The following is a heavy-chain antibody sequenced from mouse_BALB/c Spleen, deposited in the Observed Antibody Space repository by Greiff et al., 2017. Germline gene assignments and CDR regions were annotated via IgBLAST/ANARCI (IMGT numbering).Heavy chain of an antibody. Sequence: QVQLQQSGAELVRPGASVTLSCKASGYTFTDYEMHWVKQTPVHGLEWIGAIDPETGGTAYNQKFKGKATLTADKSSSTAYMELRSLTSEDSAVYYCARGLNYGNYERVWYFDVWGAGTTVTVSS. CDR2: IDPETGGT. D-gene: IGHD2-1*01. V-gene: IGHV1-15*01. CDR1: GYTFTDYE. CDR3: ARGLNYGNYERVWYFDV. J-gene: IGHJ1*01.